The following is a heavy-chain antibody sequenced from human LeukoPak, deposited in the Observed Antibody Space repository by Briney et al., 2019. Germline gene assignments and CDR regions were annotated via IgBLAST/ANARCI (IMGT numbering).Heavy chain of an antibody. CDR2: IYPGDSDT. D-gene: IGHD2-8*01. Sequence: KHGESLKISCKGSGYSFTSCWIGWVRQMPGKGLEWMGIIYPGDSDTRYSPSFQGQVTISADKSISTAYLQWSSLKASDTAMYYCARHPVYAIGWFDPWGQGTLVTVSS. CDR3: ARHPVYAIGWFDP. V-gene: IGHV5-51*01. CDR1: GYSFTSCW. J-gene: IGHJ5*02.